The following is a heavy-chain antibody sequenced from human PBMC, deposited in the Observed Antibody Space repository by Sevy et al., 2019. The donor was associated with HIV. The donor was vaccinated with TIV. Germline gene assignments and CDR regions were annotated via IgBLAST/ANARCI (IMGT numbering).Heavy chain of an antibody. D-gene: IGHD3-22*01. V-gene: IGHV1-69*13. CDR1: GGTFSNYA. J-gene: IGHJ6*02. CDR2: FIPMFDTA. CDR3: AGSYFDSSGYSPLYYYGMDV. Sequence: ASVKVSCKASGGTFSNYAISWVRQAPGQELEWMGGFIPMFDTANYAQKFQGKVTLTADGSTTTAYMELSSLGSDDTAVYYCAGSYFDSSGYSPLYYYGMDVWGQGTTVTVSS.